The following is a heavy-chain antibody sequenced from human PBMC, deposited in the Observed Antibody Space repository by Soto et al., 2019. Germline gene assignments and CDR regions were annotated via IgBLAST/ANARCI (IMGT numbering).Heavy chain of an antibody. Sequence: GASVKVSCKASGYTFTSYAMHWVRQAPGQRLEWMGWINAGNGNTKYSQKFQGRVTITRDTSASTAYMELSSLRSEDTAVYYCAREDSGYDPFDYWGRGTLVTVSS. V-gene: IGHV1-3*01. CDR2: INAGNGNT. CDR3: AREDSGYDPFDY. D-gene: IGHD5-12*01. J-gene: IGHJ4*01. CDR1: GYTFTSYA.